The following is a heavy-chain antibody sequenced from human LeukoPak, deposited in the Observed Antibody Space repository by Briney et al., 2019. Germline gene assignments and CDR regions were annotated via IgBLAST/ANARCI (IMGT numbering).Heavy chain of an antibody. V-gene: IGHV3-30-3*01. CDR2: ISYDGSNK. CDR1: GFXFSSYA. D-gene: IGHD5-24*01. Sequence: GRSLRLSCAASGFXFSSYAIHWVRQAPGKGLEWVAVISYDGSNKYYADSVKGRFTISRDNSKNTLYLQMNSLRAEDTAVYYCASPSKMATTRPFDYWGQGTLVTVSS. J-gene: IGHJ4*02. CDR3: ASPSKMATTRPFDY.